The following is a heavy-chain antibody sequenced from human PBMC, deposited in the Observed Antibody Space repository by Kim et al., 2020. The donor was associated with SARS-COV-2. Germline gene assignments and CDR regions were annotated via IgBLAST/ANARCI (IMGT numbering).Heavy chain of an antibody. CDR3: ARILPQTGADF. CDR1: GFSLTTTGMC. Sequence: SGPTLVNPTQTLTLTCTFSGFSLTTTGMCVTWIRQPPGKALEWLALIDWDGDEYYTTSLKTRLTISRDTSKNQVVLTVANVDPVDTATYFCARILPQTGADFWGQGTRVTVSS. V-gene: IGHV2-70*01. CDR2: IDWDGDE. J-gene: IGHJ4*02.